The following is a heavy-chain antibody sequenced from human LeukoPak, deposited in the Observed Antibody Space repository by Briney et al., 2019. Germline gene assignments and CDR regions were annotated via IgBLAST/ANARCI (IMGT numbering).Heavy chain of an antibody. CDR2: IYYSGST. J-gene: IGHJ4*02. V-gene: IGHV4-39*01. CDR1: GDSISSSSYY. CDR3: ARRYVAARHNFDY. D-gene: IGHD6-6*01. Sequence: SETLSLTCTVSGDSISSSSYYWGWIRQPPGKWLEWIGSIYYSGSTYYNPSLKSRVTISVDTSKNQFSLRLSSVTAADTAVYYCARRYVAARHNFDYWGQGTLVTVSS.